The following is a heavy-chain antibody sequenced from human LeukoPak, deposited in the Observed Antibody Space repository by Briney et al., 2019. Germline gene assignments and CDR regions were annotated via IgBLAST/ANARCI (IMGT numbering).Heavy chain of an antibody. V-gene: IGHV1-69*13. Sequence: SVKVSCKASGGTFSSYAISWVRQAPGQGLEWMGGIIPIFGTANYAQKFQGRVTITADESTSTAYMELSSLRSEDTAVYYCAQEGGSYYKVIDYWGQGTLVTVSS. CDR2: IIPIFGTA. J-gene: IGHJ4*02. CDR3: AQEGGSYYKVIDY. D-gene: IGHD1-26*01. CDR1: GGTFSSYA.